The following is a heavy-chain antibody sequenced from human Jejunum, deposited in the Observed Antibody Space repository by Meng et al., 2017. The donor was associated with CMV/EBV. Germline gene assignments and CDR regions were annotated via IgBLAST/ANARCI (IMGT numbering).Heavy chain of an antibody. V-gene: IGHV3-53*01. J-gene: IGHJ4*02. Sequence: GSLSLSCALSGFSVSSHYMTWVRQAPGKGLEWVSVIYDDGGTYHADSVKGRFTVSRDNSKNTLYLQMNSLTAKDTAIYYCATHSGGYWGQGTLVTVSS. CDR3: ATHSGGY. CDR2: IYDDGGT. CDR1: GFSVSSHY.